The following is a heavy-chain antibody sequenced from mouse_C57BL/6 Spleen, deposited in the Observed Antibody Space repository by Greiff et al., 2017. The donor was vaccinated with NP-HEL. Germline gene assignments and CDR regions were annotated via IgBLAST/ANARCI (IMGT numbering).Heavy chain of an antibody. CDR2: INPSNGGT. CDR3: ARYPDFDGYYRHWFAY. V-gene: IGHV1-53*01. CDR1: GYTFTSYW. D-gene: IGHD2-3*01. J-gene: IGHJ3*01. Sequence: VQLQQPGTELVKPGASVKLSCKASGYTFTSYWMHWVKQRPGQGLEWIGNINPSNGGTNYNEKFKSKATLTVDKSSSTAYMKLSSLTSEDSAVYYCARYPDFDGYYRHWFAYWGQGTLVTVSA.